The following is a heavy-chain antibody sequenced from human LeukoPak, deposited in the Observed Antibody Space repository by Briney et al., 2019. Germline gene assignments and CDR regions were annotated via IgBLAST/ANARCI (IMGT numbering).Heavy chain of an antibody. CDR2: VFYSGTT. Sequence: SETLSLTCNVSGDYITTTNYYWAWIRQPPGKGLEWIASVFYSGTTYYNPSLKSRVVISMDTSRKQISLRLSSVTATDTAIYYCARRSRLYKHETTGYHDSWGQGALVTVSS. CDR1: GDYITTTNYY. CDR3: ARRSRLYKHETTGYHDS. J-gene: IGHJ4*02. D-gene: IGHD3-9*01. V-gene: IGHV4-39*01.